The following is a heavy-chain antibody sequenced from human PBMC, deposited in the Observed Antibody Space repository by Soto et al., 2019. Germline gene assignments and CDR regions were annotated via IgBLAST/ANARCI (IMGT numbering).Heavy chain of an antibody. D-gene: IGHD5-12*01. CDR2: IYYSGST. CDR3: ARAYGGYGDY. J-gene: IGHJ4*02. Sequence: SETLCQTCIVADSANRGGCRSWIRQPPGKGLEWIGYIYYSGSTNYNPSLKSRVTISVDTSKNQFSLKLSSVTAADTAVYYCARAYGGYGDYWGQGALVPVSS. CDR1: DSANRGGC. V-gene: IGHV4-59*01.